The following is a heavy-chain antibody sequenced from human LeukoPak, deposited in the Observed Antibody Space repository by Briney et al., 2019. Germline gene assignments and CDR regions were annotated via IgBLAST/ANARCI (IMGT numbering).Heavy chain of an antibody. D-gene: IGHD6-13*01. V-gene: IGHV3-74*01. J-gene: IGHJ4*02. CDR1: GFTFGSYW. CDR2: INSDGSST. Sequence: GGSLRLSCVASGFTFGSYWMHWVRQAPGNGLGWVSRINSDGSSTSYADSVKGRFTISRDNAKNTVYLQMNRLRVEDTAVYYCASATSRWYYFDYWGQGTLVTVSS. CDR3: ASATSRWYYFDY.